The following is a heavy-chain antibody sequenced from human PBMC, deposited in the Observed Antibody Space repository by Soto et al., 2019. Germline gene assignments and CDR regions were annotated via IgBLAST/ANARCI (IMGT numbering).Heavy chain of an antibody. J-gene: IGHJ6*02. V-gene: IGHV5-10-1*01. CDR3: ARWQVDFYGWGRYYALKVYGVDV. D-gene: IGHD3-10*01. Sequence: PGESLKISCKGSGYSFTSYWISWVRQMPGKGLEWMGRIDPSDSYTNYSPSFQGHVTISADKSISTAYLQWSSRKASATAMYYCARWQVDFYGWGRYYALKVYGVDVWGEGTRVTVS. CDR2: IDPSDSYT. CDR1: GYSFTSYW.